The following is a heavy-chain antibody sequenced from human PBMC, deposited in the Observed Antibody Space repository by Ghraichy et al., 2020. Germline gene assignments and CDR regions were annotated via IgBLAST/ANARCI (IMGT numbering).Heavy chain of an antibody. Sequence: GGSLRLSCVASGFTFANHALSWVRRAPGRGLEWISAITGTGGSTHYADSVKGRFTISRDNSKETLYLEMHSLTVNATAVYHCVRSADVALWGSSPKGGFDYLGQGTRFRVSS. CDR2: ITGTGGST. CDR3: VRSADVALWGSSPKGGFDY. V-gene: IGHV3-23*01. J-gene: IGHJ4*02. D-gene: IGHD6-13*01. CDR1: GFTFANHA.